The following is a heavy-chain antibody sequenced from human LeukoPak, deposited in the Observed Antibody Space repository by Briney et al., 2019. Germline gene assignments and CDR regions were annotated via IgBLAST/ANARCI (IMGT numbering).Heavy chain of an antibody. CDR2: ISGDGGST. CDR1: GFTFDDYA. Sequence: GGSLRLSCAASGFTFDDYAMHWVRQAPGKGLEWVSLISGDGGSTYYADSVKGRFTISRDNSKNSLYLQMNSPRTEDTALYYCAKTIGAHYYDSSGSSDYWGQGTLVTVSS. J-gene: IGHJ4*02. V-gene: IGHV3-43*02. CDR3: AKTIGAHYYDSSGSSDY. D-gene: IGHD3-22*01.